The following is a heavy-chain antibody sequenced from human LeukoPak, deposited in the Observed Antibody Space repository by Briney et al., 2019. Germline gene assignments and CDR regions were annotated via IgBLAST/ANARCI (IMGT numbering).Heavy chain of an antibody. CDR2: ISYDGSNK. Sequence: GGSLRLSCAASGFTFSSYGMHWVRQAPGKGLEWVAVISYDGSNKYYADSVKGRFTISRDNSKNTLYLQMNSLRAEDTAVYYCARISGLGAREYLDHWGQGTLVTVSS. D-gene: IGHD2/OR15-2a*01. CDR3: ARISGLGAREYLDH. CDR1: GFTFSSYG. J-gene: IGHJ4*02. V-gene: IGHV3-30*03.